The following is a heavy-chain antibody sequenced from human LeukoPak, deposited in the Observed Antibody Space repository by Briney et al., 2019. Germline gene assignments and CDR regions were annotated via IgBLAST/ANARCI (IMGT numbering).Heavy chain of an antibody. D-gene: IGHD3-22*01. J-gene: IGHJ4*02. V-gene: IGHV4-59*01. CDR3: ARAGSGYPYYFDY. CDR1: GGSISNFY. CDR2: INYSGST. Sequence: KPSETLSLTCTVSGGSISNFYWSWIRQPPGKGLEWIAYINYSGSTNYNPSLRSRVSISIDTSKNQFPLNLKSVTAADTAVYYCARAGSGYPYYFDYWGQGTLVTVSS.